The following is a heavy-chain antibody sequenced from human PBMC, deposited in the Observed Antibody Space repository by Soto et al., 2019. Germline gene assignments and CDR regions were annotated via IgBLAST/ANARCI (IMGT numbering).Heavy chain of an antibody. CDR2: IIPIFGTA. V-gene: IGHV1-69*13. CDR3: AKVRYSSPMGYYYGMDV. D-gene: IGHD6-19*01. J-gene: IGHJ6*02. Sequence: SVKVSCKASRVAFSKFIVAWVRQAPGLGLEWVGGIIPIFGTANYAQKFQGRVTITADESTSTSYMEVNNLRSEDTAVYYCAKVRYSSPMGYYYGMDVWGQGTTVTVSS. CDR1: RVAFSKFI.